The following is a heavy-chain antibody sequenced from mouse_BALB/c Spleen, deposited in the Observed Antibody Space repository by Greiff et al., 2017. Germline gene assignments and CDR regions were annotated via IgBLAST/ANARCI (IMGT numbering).Heavy chain of an antibody. Sequence: VKLMESGPGLVAPSQSLSITCTVSGFSLTSYGVHWVRQPPGKGLEWLGVIWAGGSTNYNSALMSRLSISKDNSKSQVFLKMNSLQTDDTAMYYCARDQIYDGYYYYAMDYWGQGTSVTVSS. CDR1: GFSLTSYG. J-gene: IGHJ4*01. CDR3: ARDQIYDGYYYYAMDY. CDR2: IWAGGST. V-gene: IGHV2-9*02. D-gene: IGHD2-3*01.